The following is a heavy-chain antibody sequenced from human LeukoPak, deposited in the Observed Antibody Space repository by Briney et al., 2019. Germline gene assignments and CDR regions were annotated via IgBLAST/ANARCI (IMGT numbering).Heavy chain of an antibody. CDR3: ARESRTIFGVVIIPFDY. CDR1: GYSISSGYY. Sequence: SETLSLTCTVSGYSISSGYYWGWIRQPPGKGLEWIGSIYHSGSTYYNPSPKSRVTISVDTSKNQFSLKLSSVTAADTAVYYCARESRTIFGVVIIPFDYWGQGTLVTVSS. V-gene: IGHV4-38-2*02. D-gene: IGHD3-3*01. J-gene: IGHJ4*02. CDR2: IYHSGST.